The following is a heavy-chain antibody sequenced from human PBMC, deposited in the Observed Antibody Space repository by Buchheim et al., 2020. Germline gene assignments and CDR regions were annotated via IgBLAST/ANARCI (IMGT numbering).Heavy chain of an antibody. Sequence: QVRLQQWGAGLLKPSETLSLTCAVYGGSFSGYYWSWIRQPPGKGLEWIGEIFHSGSTNYNPSLKSRVTISVDKSKNHFSLKLSSVTVADTAVYYCARDRTHCSGGSCYRYYFDYWGQGTL. CDR2: IFHSGST. CDR3: ARDRTHCSGGSCYRYYFDY. D-gene: IGHD2-15*01. J-gene: IGHJ4*02. V-gene: IGHV4-34*12. CDR1: GGSFSGYY.